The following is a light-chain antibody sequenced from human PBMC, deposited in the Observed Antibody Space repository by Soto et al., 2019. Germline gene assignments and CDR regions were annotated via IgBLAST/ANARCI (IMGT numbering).Light chain of an antibody. Sequence: EVVLTQSPATLSVSPGERATLSCSASQSVGKFLTWYQQKSGQPPRLLIYDTSNRATGIPASFSGSGSGTDFTLPISSLEPEDFAVYFCQQRDNWPALTFGGGTKVEIK. CDR2: DTS. J-gene: IGKJ4*01. V-gene: IGKV3-11*01. CDR1: QSVGKF. CDR3: QQRDNWPALT.